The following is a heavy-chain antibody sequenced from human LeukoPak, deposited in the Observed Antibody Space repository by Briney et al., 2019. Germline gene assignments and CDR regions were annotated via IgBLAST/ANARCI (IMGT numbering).Heavy chain of an antibody. D-gene: IGHD3-3*01. CDR1: GFTFRSYA. V-gene: IGHV3-23*01. CDR3: AKDRPRRPAYYDFWSGGNHDY. Sequence: GGSLRLSCAASGFTFRSYAMSWVRQAPGKGLEWVSAISGSGGSTYYADSVKGRFTISRDNSKNTLYLQMNSLRAEDTAVYYCAKDRPRRPAYYDFWSGGNHDYWGQGTLVTVSS. J-gene: IGHJ4*02. CDR2: ISGSGGST.